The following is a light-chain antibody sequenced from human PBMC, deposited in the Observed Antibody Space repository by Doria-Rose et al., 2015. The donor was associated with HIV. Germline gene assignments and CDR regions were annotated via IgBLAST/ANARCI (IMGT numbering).Light chain of an antibody. CDR1: QSFSSTY. J-gene: IGKJ1*01. Sequence: TQSPGTLSLSPGARATLSCRASQSFSSTYLAWYQQTPGQAPSLLIYDGSTRTAGIPDRFSASGSGTDFTLTINRLEPEDFALYYCHQYGTSWTFGQGTKVE. CDR2: DGS. V-gene: IGKV3-20*01. CDR3: HQYGTSWT.